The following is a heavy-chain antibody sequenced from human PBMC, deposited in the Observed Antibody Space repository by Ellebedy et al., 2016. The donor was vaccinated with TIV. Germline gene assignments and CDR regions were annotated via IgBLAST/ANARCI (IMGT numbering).Heavy chain of an antibody. CDR2: FIPIKGTA. J-gene: IGHJ6*02. CDR1: RGSFSNYG. V-gene: IGHV1-69*13. D-gene: IGHD6-13*01. CDR3: ATRTEQQVVLGFGPNKHDYAMDV. Sequence: SVKVSXKASRGSFSNYGFSWVRQAPGQGLEWMGGFIPIKGTANYAQKFQGRVTITADGSTSTAYMELSSLRSEDTAVYYCATRTEQQVVLGFGPNKHDYAMDVWGQGTTVTVSS.